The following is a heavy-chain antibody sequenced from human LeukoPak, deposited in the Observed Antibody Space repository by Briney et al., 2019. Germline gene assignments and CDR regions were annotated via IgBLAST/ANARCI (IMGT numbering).Heavy chain of an antibody. CDR2: IYTSGST. CDR3: ARDKHIAAAGPAFDY. CDR1: GGSISSYY. V-gene: IGHV4-4*07. J-gene: IGHJ4*02. Sequence: PSETLSLTCTVSGGSISSYYWSWIRQPAGKGLEWIGRIYTSGSTNYNPSLKSRVTMSVDTSKNQFSLKLSSVTAADTAVYYCARDKHIAAAGPAFDYWGQGALVTVSS. D-gene: IGHD6-13*01.